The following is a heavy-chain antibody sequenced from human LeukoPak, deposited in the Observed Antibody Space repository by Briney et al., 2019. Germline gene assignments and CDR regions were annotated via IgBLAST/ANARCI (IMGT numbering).Heavy chain of an antibody. CDR3: ARVQYIVVVPAAIPEGAFDI. CDR1: GYTFTGYY. Sequence: EAAVKVSCKASGYTFTGYYMHGVRPAPGQGREGMGWINPNRGGTNYEQKFQRKVTMTRDTSISTAYMELNRLRSDDTAAYYCARVQYIVVVPAAIPEGAFDIWGQGTMVTVSS. V-gene: IGHV1-2*02. J-gene: IGHJ3*02. CDR2: INPNRGGT. D-gene: IGHD2-2*02.